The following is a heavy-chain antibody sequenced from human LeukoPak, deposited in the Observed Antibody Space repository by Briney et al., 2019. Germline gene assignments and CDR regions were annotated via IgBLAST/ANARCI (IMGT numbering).Heavy chain of an antibody. J-gene: IGHJ4*02. CDR3: ARHRMVATSSLDY. CDR2: IYYSGST. D-gene: IGHD5-12*01. CDR1: GGSISSYY. Sequence: SETLSLTCTVSGGSISSYYWSWIRQPPGKGLEWIGYIYYSGSTNYNPSLKSRVTISVDTSKNQFSLKLSSVTAADTAVYYCARHRMVATSSLDYWGQGTLVTVSS. V-gene: IGHV4-59*08.